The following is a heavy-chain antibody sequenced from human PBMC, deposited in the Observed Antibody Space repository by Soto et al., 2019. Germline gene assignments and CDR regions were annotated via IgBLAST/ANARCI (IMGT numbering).Heavy chain of an antibody. J-gene: IGHJ4*02. Sequence: SETLSLTCAVYGGSFSGYYWSWIRQPPGKGLEWIGEINHSGSTNYNPSLKSRVTISVDTSKNQFSLKLSSVTAADTAVYYCARHYVWTPYYFDYWGQGTLVTVSS. D-gene: IGHD3-16*01. CDR2: INHSGST. V-gene: IGHV4-34*01. CDR1: GGSFSGYY. CDR3: ARHYVWTPYYFDY.